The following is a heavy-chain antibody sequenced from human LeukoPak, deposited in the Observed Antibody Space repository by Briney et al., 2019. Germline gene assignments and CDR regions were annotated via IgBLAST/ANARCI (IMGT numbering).Heavy chain of an antibody. V-gene: IGHV3-23*01. D-gene: IGHD3-22*01. Sequence: PGGSLRLSCAASGFTFSSYSLSWVRQAPGKGLEWVSAISGSGGSTYYAYSVKGRFTISRDNSKTTLYLQMNSLRAEDTAVYYCAKLPTYYYDSSVAYYYGMDVWGQGTTVTVSS. CDR2: ISGSGGST. CDR3: AKLPTYYYDSSVAYYYGMDV. CDR1: GFTFSSYS. J-gene: IGHJ6*02.